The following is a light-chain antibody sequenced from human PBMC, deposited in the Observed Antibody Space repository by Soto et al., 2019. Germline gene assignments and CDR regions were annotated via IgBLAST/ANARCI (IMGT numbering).Light chain of an antibody. J-gene: IGLJ7*01. Sequence: QSVLTQPPSVSGAPGQRVTISCTGSSSNIAAGYDVHWYQQLPGTAPKLLIYGNSNRPSGVPDRFSGSKSGTSASLAITGLQAEDEADYYCQSYDSSLSGSAVFGGGTQLTVL. V-gene: IGLV1-40*01. CDR2: GNS. CDR1: SSNIAAGYD. CDR3: QSYDSSLSGSAV.